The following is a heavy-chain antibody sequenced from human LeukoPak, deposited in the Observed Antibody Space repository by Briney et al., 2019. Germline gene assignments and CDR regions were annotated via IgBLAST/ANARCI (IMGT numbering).Heavy chain of an antibody. CDR1: GGTFSSYA. V-gene: IGHV1-18*01. D-gene: IGHD2-2*01. CDR2: ISAYNGNT. J-gene: IGHJ4*02. Sequence: ASVKVSCKASGGTFSSYAISWVRQAPGQGLEWTRWISAYNGNTNYAQKLQGRVTMTTDTSTSTAYMELRSLRPDDTAVYYCARDHVVVPAATLYYFDYWGQGTLVTVSS. CDR3: ARDHVVVPAATLYYFDY.